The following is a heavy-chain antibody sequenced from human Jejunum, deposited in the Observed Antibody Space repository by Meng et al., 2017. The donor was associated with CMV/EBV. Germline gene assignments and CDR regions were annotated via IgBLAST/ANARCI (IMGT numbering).Heavy chain of an antibody. CDR1: RYTFTGCW. V-gene: IGHV5-51*01. J-gene: IGHJ4*02. D-gene: IGHD1-26*01. CDR2: IDPGDSDT. CDR3: ARRYSGNYFDY. Sequence: SGQASRYTFTGCWVAWVRQMPGKGLEWMGIIDPGDSDTTYSPSFQGQVTISDDKSISTAYLQWSSLKASDTAMYYCARRYSGNYFDYWGQGTLVTVSS.